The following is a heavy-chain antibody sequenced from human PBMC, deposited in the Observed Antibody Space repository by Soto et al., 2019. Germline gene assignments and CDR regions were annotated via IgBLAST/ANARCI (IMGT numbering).Heavy chain of an antibody. CDR3: ARMRSDYDSSGLDY. Sequence: SGPTLVNPTETLTLTCTSSGFSLSTSGMRVSWIRQAPGKALEWPARIDWDEDRFYSTSLKTRLTISKDTSKNQVVLTMTKMDPVDTATYYCARMRSDYDSSGLDYWGQGILVTVSS. V-gene: IGHV2-70*04. J-gene: IGHJ4*02. CDR1: GFSLSTSGMR. CDR2: IDWDEDR. D-gene: IGHD3-22*01.